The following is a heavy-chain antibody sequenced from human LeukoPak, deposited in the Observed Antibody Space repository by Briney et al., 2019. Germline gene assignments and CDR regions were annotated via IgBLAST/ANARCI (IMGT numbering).Heavy chain of an antibody. CDR2: INHNSGGT. V-gene: IGHV1-2*02. CDR3: ARDGYCSSTSCYGWFDP. D-gene: IGHD2-2*01. CDR1: GYTFTGHY. Sequence: EASVKVSCKASGYTFTGHYMHWVRQAPGQGLEWMGWINHNSGGTNYAQKFQGRVTMTRDTSISTAYMELSRLRSDDTAVYYCARDGYCSSTSCYGWFDPWGQGTLVTVSS. J-gene: IGHJ5*02.